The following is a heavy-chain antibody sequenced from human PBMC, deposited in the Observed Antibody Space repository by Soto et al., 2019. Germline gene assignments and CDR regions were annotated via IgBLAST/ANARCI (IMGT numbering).Heavy chain of an antibody. J-gene: IGHJ5*02. V-gene: IGHV4-59*08. CDR2: IYYSGSI. Sequence: PSETLSLTCTVSGGSISSYYWSWIRQPPGKGLEWIGYIYYSGSINYNPSLKSRVTISVDTSKNQFSLKLSSVTAADTAVYHCARHLYGSGERFDPWGQGTLVTVSS. CDR1: GGSISSYY. D-gene: IGHD3-10*01. CDR3: ARHLYGSGERFDP.